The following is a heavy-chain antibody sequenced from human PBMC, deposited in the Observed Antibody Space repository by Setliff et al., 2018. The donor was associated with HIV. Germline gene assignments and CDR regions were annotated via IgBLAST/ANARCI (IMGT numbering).Heavy chain of an antibody. V-gene: IGHV4-38-2*01. J-gene: IGHJ4*02. CDR2: LYYTGST. Sequence: LSLTCGVSGYSISSGYYWGWIRQPPGKGLEWIGSLYYTGSTYYNPSLKNRVTISVDTSKNQFSLKLSSVTAADTAVYYCARHRQQLVDYWGQGTLVTVSS. CDR1: GYSISSGYY. CDR3: ARHRQQLVDY. D-gene: IGHD6-13*01.